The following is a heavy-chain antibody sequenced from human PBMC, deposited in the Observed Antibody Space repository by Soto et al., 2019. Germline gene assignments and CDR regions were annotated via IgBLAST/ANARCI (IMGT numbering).Heavy chain of an antibody. CDR1: GGSISSNNW. Sequence: QVQLQESGPGLVKPSETLSLTCAVSGGSISSNNWWTWVRQPPGKGLEWIAEIFQSGSTKYNPSLKSRVTISVDKSQNQCSLRVTSVAAADTAVYYCAHIHGASDIWGQGTMVTVSS. CDR2: IFQSGST. J-gene: IGHJ3*02. D-gene: IGHD2-2*02. V-gene: IGHV4-4*02. CDR3: AHIHGASDI.